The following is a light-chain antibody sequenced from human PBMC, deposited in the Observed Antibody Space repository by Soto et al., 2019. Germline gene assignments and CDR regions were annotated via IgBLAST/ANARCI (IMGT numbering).Light chain of an antibody. Sequence: DIPMSQSPSSLSASVGDRVTITCRASQGISSWLAWYQQKPGKAPKSLIYAASSFQSGVPLRFSASGSGTHLTLTIGRLQPEDVATYYCQQYNSYPLSFGGGTKVEIK. CDR1: QGISSW. J-gene: IGKJ4*01. V-gene: IGKV1D-16*01. CDR3: QQYNSYPLS. CDR2: AAS.